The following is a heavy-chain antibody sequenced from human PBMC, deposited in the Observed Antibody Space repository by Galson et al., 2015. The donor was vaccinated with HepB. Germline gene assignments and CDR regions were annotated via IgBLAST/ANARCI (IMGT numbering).Heavy chain of an antibody. CDR3: TTTRRPHYYYDSSGYALDI. J-gene: IGHJ3*02. CDR1: GFTFSNAW. Sequence: SLRLSCAASGFTFSNAWMNWVRQAPGKGLEWVGRIKSKTDGGTTDYAAPVKGRFTISRDDSKNTLYLQMNSLKTEDTAVYYCTTTRRPHYYYDSSGYALDIWGQGTMVTVSS. D-gene: IGHD3-22*01. V-gene: IGHV3-15*07. CDR2: IKSKTDGGTT.